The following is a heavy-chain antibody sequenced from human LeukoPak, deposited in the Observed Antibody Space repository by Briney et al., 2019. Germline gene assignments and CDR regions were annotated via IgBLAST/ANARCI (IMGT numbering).Heavy chain of an antibody. D-gene: IGHD3-3*01. CDR1: EFTFSSYN. V-gene: IGHV3-21*01. CDR3: AREPFWSGYFANLHFDY. Sequence: GGSLRLSCSAFEFTFSSYNMNWVRLAPGKGLEWVSSISSSGTYIYYADSVKGRFTISRDNAKNSLFLQMNSLRAEDTAVYYCAREPFWSGYFANLHFDYWGQGTLVTVSS. CDR2: ISSSGTYI. J-gene: IGHJ4*02.